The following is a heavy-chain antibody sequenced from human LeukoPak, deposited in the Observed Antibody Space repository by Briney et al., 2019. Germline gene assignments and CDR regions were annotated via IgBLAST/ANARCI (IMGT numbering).Heavy chain of an antibody. D-gene: IGHD5-12*01. CDR1: GFTVSSNY. V-gene: IGHV3-66*01. J-gene: IGHJ3*02. Sequence: GGSLRLSCAASGFTVSSNYMSWVRQAPGKGLEWVSVIYSGGSTYYADSVKGRFTISRDNSKNTLYLQMNSLRAEDTAVYYCARDRPGGSGYTLDAFDIWGQGTMVTVS. CDR2: IYSGGST. CDR3: ARDRPGGSGYTLDAFDI.